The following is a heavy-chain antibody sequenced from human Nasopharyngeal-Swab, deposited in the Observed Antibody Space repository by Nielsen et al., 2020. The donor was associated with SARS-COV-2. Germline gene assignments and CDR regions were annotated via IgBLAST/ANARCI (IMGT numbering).Heavy chain of an antibody. CDR3: AKDRYCSGGACYFNGFDY. D-gene: IGHD2-15*01. CDR2: VSGSGGTT. J-gene: IGHJ4*02. V-gene: IGHV3-23*01. Sequence: GGSLRLSCAASGFTFSSYAMSWVRQAPGKGPEWVSGVSGSGGTTKYADSVKGRFTISRDNSKNKLYLQMHSLRAEDTAVYYCAKDRYCSGGACYFNGFDYWGQGTLVTVSS. CDR1: GFTFSSYA.